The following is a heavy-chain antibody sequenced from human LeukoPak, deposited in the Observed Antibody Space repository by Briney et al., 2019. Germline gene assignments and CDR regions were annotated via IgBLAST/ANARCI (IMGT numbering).Heavy chain of an antibody. CDR3: AKDRRYGDYYFDY. CDR2: IPSDGTNN. J-gene: IGHJ4*02. Sequence: GGSLRLSCAASGFTFSNYGMHWVRQAPGKGLEWVAVIPSDGTNNYYADSVKGRFTISRDNSKNTLYLQMNSLRAGDTAVYYCAKDRRYGDYYFDYWGQGTLVTVSS. CDR1: GFTFSNYG. V-gene: IGHV3-30*18. D-gene: IGHD4-17*01.